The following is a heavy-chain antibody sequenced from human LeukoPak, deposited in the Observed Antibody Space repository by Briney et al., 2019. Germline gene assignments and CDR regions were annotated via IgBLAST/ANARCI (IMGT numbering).Heavy chain of an antibody. Sequence: ASVKVSCKASGYTFTSYGISWVRQAPGQGLEWMGWISAYNGNTNYAQKLQGRVTMTTDTSTSTAYMELRSLRSDDTAVYYCARHRDGYNSGDYFDYWGQGTLVTVSP. D-gene: IGHD5-24*01. J-gene: IGHJ4*02. V-gene: IGHV1-18*01. CDR3: ARHRDGYNSGDYFDY. CDR2: ISAYNGNT. CDR1: GYTFTSYG.